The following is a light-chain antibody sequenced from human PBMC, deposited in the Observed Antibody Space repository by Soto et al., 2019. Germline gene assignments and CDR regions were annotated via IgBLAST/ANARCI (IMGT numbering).Light chain of an antibody. V-gene: IGLV2-14*01. CDR1: RSDVGRYNY. CDR2: EVS. Sequence: QSALTQSASVSGSPGQSITISCTGTRSDVGRYNYVSWHQQHPGKAPKLIIYEVSNRPSGVSNRFSGSKSGNTASLTISGLQAEDEADYYCSSYTSSSTPLYVFGTGTKLTVL. J-gene: IGLJ1*01. CDR3: SSYTSSSTPLYV.